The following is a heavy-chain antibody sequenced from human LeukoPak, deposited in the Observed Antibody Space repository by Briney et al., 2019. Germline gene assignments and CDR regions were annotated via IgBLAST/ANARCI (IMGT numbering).Heavy chain of an antibody. CDR3: ARLEVVAAASFDY. CDR2: INAYNGNT. J-gene: IGHJ4*02. V-gene: IGHV1-18*01. D-gene: IGHD2-2*01. CDR1: GYTFTSYG. Sequence: SSVTVSCKASGYTFTSYGISWVRQAPGQGLEWMGWINAYNGNTNYAQKLQGRVTMTTDPSTSTAYMELRSLRSDDTAVYSCARLEVVAAASFDYWGQGTLVTVSS.